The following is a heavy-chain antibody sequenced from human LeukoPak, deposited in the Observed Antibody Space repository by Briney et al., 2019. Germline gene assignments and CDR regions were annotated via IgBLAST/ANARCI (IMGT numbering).Heavy chain of an antibody. V-gene: IGHV3-15*01. CDR1: GFSFSNAW. D-gene: IGHD6-19*01. Sequence: PGGSLRLSCAASGFSFSNAWMSWVRQAPGRGLEWVGRIKTNTDGGTTDYAAPVKGRFTISRDDSKNTAYLQMNSLKTEDTAVYYCTREYSSGWVKFDYWGQGTLVTVSS. J-gene: IGHJ4*02. CDR3: TREYSSGWVKFDY. CDR2: IKTNTDGGTT.